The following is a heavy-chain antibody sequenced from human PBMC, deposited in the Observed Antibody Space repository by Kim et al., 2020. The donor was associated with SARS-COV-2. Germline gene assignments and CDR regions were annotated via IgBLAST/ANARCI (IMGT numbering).Heavy chain of an antibody. V-gene: IGHV4-39*02. CDR1: GGSIISSNYC. Sequence: SETLSLTCTVSGGSIISSNYCWGWIRQPPGKGLEWIGSISYRGSTYYKPSLKSRVTMSVDTSKNHFSLKLTSVTAADTALYYCARRWDNFGRREFDYWGQGTLVTVSS. CDR2: ISYRGST. J-gene: IGHJ4*02. CDR3: ARRWDNFGRREFDY. D-gene: IGHD1-1*01.